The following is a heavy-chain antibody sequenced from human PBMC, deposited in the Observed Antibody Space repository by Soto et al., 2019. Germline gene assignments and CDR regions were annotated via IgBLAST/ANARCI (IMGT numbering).Heavy chain of an antibody. CDR2: ISSSSSTI. CDR3: AREKGIYPQKYYYYVMDV. D-gene: IGHD3-10*01. Sequence: EVQLVESGGGLVQPGGSLRLSCAASGFTFSTYSMNWVRQAPGKGLEWVSYISSSSSTIYYAGSVKGRFTISRDNAKNSLYLQMNSLRDEDTAGYYCAREKGIYPQKYYYYVMDVWGQGTTVTVSS. CDR1: GFTFSTYS. J-gene: IGHJ6*02. V-gene: IGHV3-48*02.